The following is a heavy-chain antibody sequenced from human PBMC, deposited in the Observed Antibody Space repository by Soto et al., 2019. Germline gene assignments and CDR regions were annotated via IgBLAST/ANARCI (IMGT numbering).Heavy chain of an antibody. CDR1: GFTFSSYA. D-gene: IGHD2-2*01. CDR2: VSGSAGST. V-gene: IGHV3-23*01. J-gene: IGHJ4*02. CDR3: AKDIVVVPAAMDSFDY. Sequence: EVQLLESGGGLVQPGGSLRLSCAASGFTFSSYAMSWVRQASGKGLEWVSSVSGSAGSTYYADSVKGRFTISRDNSKNTLYLQMNSLRFEDTAVYFCAKDIVVVPAAMDSFDYWGQGTLATVSS.